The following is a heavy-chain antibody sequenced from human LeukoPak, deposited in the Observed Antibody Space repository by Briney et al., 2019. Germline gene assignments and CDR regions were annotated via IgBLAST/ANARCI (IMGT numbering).Heavy chain of an antibody. D-gene: IGHD3-10*01. V-gene: IGHV1-18*01. Sequence: GASVKVSCKASGYTFTSYGISWVRQAPGQGLEWMGWISAYSGNTNYAQKLQGRVTMTTDTSTSTAYMELRSLRSDDTAVYYCARDGELGQWPYYYYYGMDVWGQGTTVTVSS. CDR3: ARDGELGQWPYYYYYGMDV. CDR1: GYTFTSYG. J-gene: IGHJ6*02. CDR2: ISAYSGNT.